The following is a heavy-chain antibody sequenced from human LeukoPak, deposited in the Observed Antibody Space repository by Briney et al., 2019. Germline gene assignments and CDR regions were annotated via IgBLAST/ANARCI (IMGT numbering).Heavy chain of an antibody. CDR1: GFTFNNYA. Sequence: PGGSLRLSCAASGFTFNNYAMSWVRQAPGKGPEWLSAISGSGGSTTDADSVKGRFTTSRDNSKNTLYLQMNSLRAEDTAVYYCAKVAGVATYLDYWGQGTLVTVSS. CDR2: ISGSGGST. D-gene: IGHD5-12*01. V-gene: IGHV3-23*01. J-gene: IGHJ4*02. CDR3: AKVAGVATYLDY.